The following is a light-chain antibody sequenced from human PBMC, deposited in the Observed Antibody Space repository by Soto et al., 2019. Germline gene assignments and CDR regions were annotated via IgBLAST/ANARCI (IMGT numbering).Light chain of an antibody. Sequence: DIRMTQSPSTVSASVGDRVTIACRASQGISSSLAWYQQKRGKAPKLLIYAASSLQSGVPSRFSGSGSGTDFTLTISSLQPDDFATYYGPQAKSFPPTFGHGTKVDIK. CDR3: PQAKSFPPT. CDR2: AAS. V-gene: IGKV1D-12*01. J-gene: IGKJ1*01. CDR1: QGISSS.